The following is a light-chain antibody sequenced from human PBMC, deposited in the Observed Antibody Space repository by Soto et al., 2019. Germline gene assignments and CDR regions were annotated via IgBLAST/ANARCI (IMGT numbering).Light chain of an antibody. Sequence: EIVMTQSPATLSVSPGERATLSCRASQSVSSNLAWYQQKPGQAPRLLIYGASTRATGIPARFSGSGSGTEFTLNISSLQSEDFAVYYCQQYNNLPFTFGPGTKVDIK. V-gene: IGKV3-15*01. J-gene: IGKJ3*01. CDR2: GAS. CDR1: QSVSSN. CDR3: QQYNNLPFT.